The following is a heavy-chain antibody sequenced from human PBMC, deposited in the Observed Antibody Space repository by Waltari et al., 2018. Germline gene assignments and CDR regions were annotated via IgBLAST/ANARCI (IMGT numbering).Heavy chain of an antibody. J-gene: IGHJ4*02. V-gene: IGHV2-5*01. CDR3: AHRQKSLLKGGNYYFDY. Sequence: QITLKESGPTLVKPTQTLTLTCTFSGFSLSTSGVGVGWIRQPPGKALEWLALIYWNDDKRYSPSLKSRLTITKDTSKNQVVLTMTNMDPVDTATYYCAHRQKSLLKGGNYYFDYWGQGTLVTVSS. CDR1: GFSLSTSGVG. D-gene: IGHD2-21*02. CDR2: IYWNDDK.